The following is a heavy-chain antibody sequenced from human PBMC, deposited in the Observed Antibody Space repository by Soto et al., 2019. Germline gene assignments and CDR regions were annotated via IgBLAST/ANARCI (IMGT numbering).Heavy chain of an antibody. CDR3: AKATTNGGWFNPFDS. CDR2: LSGSGTST. J-gene: IGHJ4*02. D-gene: IGHD6-19*01. V-gene: IGHV3-23*01. Sequence: VRQAPGKGLEWVSGLSGSGTSTYYADSVKGRFTISRDNSRDTLFLQMNSLTADDTAVYYCAKATTNGGWFNPFDSWGQGALVTVSS.